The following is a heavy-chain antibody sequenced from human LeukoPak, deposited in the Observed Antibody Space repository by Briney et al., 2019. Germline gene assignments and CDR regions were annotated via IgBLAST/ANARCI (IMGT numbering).Heavy chain of an antibody. CDR1: GGSISSYY. J-gene: IGHJ5*02. Sequence: PSETLSLTCTVSGGSISSYYWSWIRQPPGKGLEWIGYIYYSGSTNYNPSLKSRVTISVDTSKNQFSLKLSSVTAADTAVYYCASTVKDIVVVPAAGWFDPWGQGTLVTVSS. CDR3: ASTVKDIVVVPAAGWFDP. V-gene: IGHV4-59*12. D-gene: IGHD2-2*01. CDR2: IYYSGST.